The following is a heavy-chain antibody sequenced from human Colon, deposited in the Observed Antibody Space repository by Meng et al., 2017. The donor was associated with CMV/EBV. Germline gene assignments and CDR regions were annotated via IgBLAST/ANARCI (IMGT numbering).Heavy chain of an antibody. V-gene: IGHV2-5*01. CDR1: GFSLSTVGLS. CDR2: VYWNDDK. J-gene: IGHJ4*02. Sequence: SGPTLVKPTQTLTLTCTFSGFSLSTVGLSVGWIRQPPGKALEWLALVYWNDDKRYSPSLRNRLTVTKDTSKNQVILRMTNMDHVDSGTYYCAHGGSGYDFGAGGFDNWGQGAQVTVS. CDR3: AHGGSGYDFGAGGFDN. D-gene: IGHD5-12*01.